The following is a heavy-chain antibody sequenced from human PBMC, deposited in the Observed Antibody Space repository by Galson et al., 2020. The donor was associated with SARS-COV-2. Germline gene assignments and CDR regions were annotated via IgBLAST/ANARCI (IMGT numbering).Heavy chain of an antibody. D-gene: IGHD4-17*01. V-gene: IGHV1-18*01. CDR2: ISAYNGNT. CDR3: AGAGYGGNSGYFDL. CDR1: GYTFTSYG. Sequence: ASVKVSCKASGYTFTSYGISWVRQAPGQGLEWMGWISAYNGNTNYAQKLQGRVTMTTDTSTSTAYMELRSLISDDTAVYYCAGAGYGGNSGYFDLWGRGTLVTVSS. J-gene: IGHJ2*01.